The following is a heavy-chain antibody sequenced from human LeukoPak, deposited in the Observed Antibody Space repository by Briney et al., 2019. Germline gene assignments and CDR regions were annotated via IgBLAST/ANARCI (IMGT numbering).Heavy chain of an antibody. V-gene: IGHV1-2*04. D-gene: IGHD4-17*01. J-gene: IGHJ4*02. CDR1: GYTFTGYY. CDR3: VRELATVSTPYFAY. CDR2: INLNSGGT. Sequence: GASVKVSCKASGYTFTGYYMHSVRQAPGQGLEWMGWINLNSGGTRYAQNFQGWVTLTRDTSLSTAYMELSRLRSDDTALYYCVRELATVSTPYFAYWGQPTLVTV.